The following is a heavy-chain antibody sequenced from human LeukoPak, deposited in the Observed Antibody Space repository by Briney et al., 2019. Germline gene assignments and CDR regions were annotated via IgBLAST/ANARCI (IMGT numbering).Heavy chain of an antibody. V-gene: IGHV3-53*01. Sequence: PGGSLRLSCAASGFTVSSNYMSWVRQAPGKGLEWVSVIYSGGSTYYADSVKGRFTISRDNSKNTLYLQMNSLRAEDTAVYYCAREGRITMVRGVPNNYYNGMDVGGKGPTVTVSS. CDR2: IYSGGST. J-gene: IGHJ6*04. CDR3: AREGRITMVRGVPNNYYNGMDV. D-gene: IGHD3-10*01. CDR1: GFTVSSNY.